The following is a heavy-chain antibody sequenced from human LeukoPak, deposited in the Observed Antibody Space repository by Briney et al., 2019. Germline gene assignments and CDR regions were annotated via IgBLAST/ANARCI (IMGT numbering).Heavy chain of an antibody. CDR3: ARPNTYYYDSSGPNTDAFDI. Sequence: ASVKVSCKASGGTFSSYAISWVRQAPGQGLEWMGRIIPILGIAYYAQKFQGRVTITADKSTSTAYMELSSLRSEDTAVYYCARPNTYYYDSSGPNTDAFDIWGQGTMVTVSS. CDR2: IIPILGIA. V-gene: IGHV1-69*04. CDR1: GGTFSSYA. J-gene: IGHJ3*02. D-gene: IGHD3-22*01.